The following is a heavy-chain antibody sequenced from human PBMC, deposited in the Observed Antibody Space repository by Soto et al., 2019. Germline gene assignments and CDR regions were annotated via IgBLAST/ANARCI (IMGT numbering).Heavy chain of an antibody. CDR3: ARDGIDGDHEAFDI. CDR2: IWYDGSNK. V-gene: IGHV3-33*01. D-gene: IGHD4-17*01. CDR1: GFTFRSYG. J-gene: IGHJ3*02. Sequence: PGGSLRLSCAASGFTFRSYGMHWVRQAPGKGLEWVAAIWYDGSNKYYADSVKGRFTISRDNSKNMLYLQMNSLRVEDTAVYFCARDGIDGDHEAFDIWGQGTMVTVSS.